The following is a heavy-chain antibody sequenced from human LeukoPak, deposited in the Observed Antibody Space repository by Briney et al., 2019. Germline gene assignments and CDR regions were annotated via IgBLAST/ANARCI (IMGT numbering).Heavy chain of an antibody. Sequence: ASVKVSCKASGYAFTSYAMHWVRQAPGQRLEWMGWINAGNSNTKYSQNLQGRVTITRDTSTNTVYMEMSSLISEDTAVYYCARVGFGEPFHYWGQGTLVTVSS. CDR3: ARVGFGEPFHY. V-gene: IGHV1-3*01. J-gene: IGHJ4*02. CDR2: INAGNSNT. CDR1: GYAFTSYA. D-gene: IGHD3-16*01.